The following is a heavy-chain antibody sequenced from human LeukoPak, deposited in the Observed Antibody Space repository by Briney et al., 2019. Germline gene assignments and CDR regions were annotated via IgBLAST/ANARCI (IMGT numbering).Heavy chain of an antibody. Sequence: PSETLSLTCIVSGGSTSTYYWSWIRQPPGKGLEWIGYIYYSGSTNYNPSLKSRVTISVDTSKNQFSLKLSSVTAADTAVYYCARAPQAGYGDYWGQGTLVTVSS. CDR2: IYYSGST. J-gene: IGHJ4*02. CDR1: GGSTSTYY. CDR3: ARAPQAGYGDY. V-gene: IGHV4-59*01. D-gene: IGHD5-12*01.